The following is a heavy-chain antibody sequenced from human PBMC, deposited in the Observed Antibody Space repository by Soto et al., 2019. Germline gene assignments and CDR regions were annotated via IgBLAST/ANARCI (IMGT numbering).Heavy chain of an antibody. CDR2: MNPNRGNT. CDR3: ARGLEWREAAATYYYYYMDV. V-gene: IGHV1-8*01. Sequence: QVQLVQSGAEVKKPGASVKVSCKASGYTFTSYDINWVRQATGQGLEWMGWMNPNRGNTGYAQKFQGRVTMTRNTSISTAYMELSSLRSEDTAVYYCARGLEWREAAATYYYYYMDVWGKGTTVTVSS. J-gene: IGHJ6*03. CDR1: GYTFTSYD. D-gene: IGHD6-13*01.